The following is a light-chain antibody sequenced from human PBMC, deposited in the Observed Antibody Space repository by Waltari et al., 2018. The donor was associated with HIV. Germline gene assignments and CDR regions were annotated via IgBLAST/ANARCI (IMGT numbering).Light chain of an antibody. J-gene: IGKJ3*01. CDR2: GAS. Sequence: EIVMTQSPATLSVSRGERATLSCRASQSVSRNLGWYQQKPGQAPRLLIYGASMRATGIAARFSGSGSGTEFTLTISSLQSEDFAVYYCQQYNDWPRLTFGPGTKVDIK. CDR1: QSVSRN. CDR3: QQYNDWPRLT. V-gene: IGKV3-15*01.